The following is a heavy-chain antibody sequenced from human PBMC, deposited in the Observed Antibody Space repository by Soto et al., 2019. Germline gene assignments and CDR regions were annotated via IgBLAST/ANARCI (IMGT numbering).Heavy chain of an antibody. D-gene: IGHD3-16*02. CDR3: ARGVGIWGSYRYTGPDY. J-gene: IGHJ4*02. Sequence: ASVKVSCKASGYTFTSYDINWVRQATGQGLEWMGWMNPNSGNTGYAQKFQGRVTMTRNTSISTAYMELSSLRSEDTAVYYCARGVGIWGSYRYTGPDYWAQGTLVTVSS. CDR1: GYTFTSYD. CDR2: MNPNSGNT. V-gene: IGHV1-8*01.